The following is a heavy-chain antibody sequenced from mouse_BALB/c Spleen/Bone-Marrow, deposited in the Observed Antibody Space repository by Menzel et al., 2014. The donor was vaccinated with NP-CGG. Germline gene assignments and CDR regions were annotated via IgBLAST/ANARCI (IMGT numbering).Heavy chain of an antibody. V-gene: IGHV3-5*02. J-gene: IGHJ4*01. Sequence: VQLQQSGPGLVKPSQTVSLPCTVTGISITTGNYRWSWIRQFPGNKLEWIGFIYYSGTITYNPSLTSRTTITRDTSXNQFFLEMDSLTTEDTATYYCARAYYRYAMDYWGQGTSVTVSS. CDR2: IYYSGTI. CDR3: ARAYYRYAMDY. CDR1: GISITTGNYR. D-gene: IGHD2-14*01.